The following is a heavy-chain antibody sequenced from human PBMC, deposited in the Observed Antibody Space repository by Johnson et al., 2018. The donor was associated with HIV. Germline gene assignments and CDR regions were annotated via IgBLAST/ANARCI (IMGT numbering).Heavy chain of an antibody. CDR3: ARGGQLVAFDI. CDR1: GFTFSSYA. Sequence: VQLVESGGGLVQPGGSLRLSCAASGFTFSSYAMSWVRQAPGKGLEWVSAISGSGGSTYYADSVKGRFTSSRDNSKNSLYLQMSSLRVEDTAVYYCARGGQLVAFDIWGQGTMVTVSS. J-gene: IGHJ3*02. CDR2: ISGSGGST. D-gene: IGHD6-6*01. V-gene: IGHV3-23*04.